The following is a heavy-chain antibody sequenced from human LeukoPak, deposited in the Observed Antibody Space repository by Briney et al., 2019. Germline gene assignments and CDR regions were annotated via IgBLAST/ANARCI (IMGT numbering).Heavy chain of an antibody. Sequence: SEALSLTCTVSGGSISSYYWSWIRQPPGKGLEWIGFIYYSGSTNYNPSLKSRVTISVDTSKNQFSLKLSSVTAADTAVYYCARGDWVGIAAAGFDYWGQGTLVTVSS. CDR2: IYYSGST. J-gene: IGHJ4*02. CDR1: GGSISSYY. D-gene: IGHD6-13*01. V-gene: IGHV4-59*01. CDR3: ARGDWVGIAAAGFDY.